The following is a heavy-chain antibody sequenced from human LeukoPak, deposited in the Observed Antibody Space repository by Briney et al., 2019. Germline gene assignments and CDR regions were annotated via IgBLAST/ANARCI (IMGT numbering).Heavy chain of an antibody. V-gene: IGHV1-2*02. CDR2: INPNSGDT. J-gene: IGHJ5*02. CDR3: ARIIYCSSASCYHRWFDP. CDR1: GYTFTDYY. Sequence: ASVTVSCKASGYTFTDYYMHWVRRAPGQGLEWMGWINPNSGDTDCAQRFQGRVTMTRDTSISTAYMELSSLTSDDTAVYYCARIIYCSSASCYHRWFDPRGQGTLVTVSS. D-gene: IGHD2-2*01.